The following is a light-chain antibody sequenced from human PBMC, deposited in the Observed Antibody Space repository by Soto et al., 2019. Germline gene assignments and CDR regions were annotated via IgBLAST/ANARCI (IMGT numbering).Light chain of an antibody. CDR1: QSVSRNY. CDR2: DSS. Sequence: ELVLTQSPGTLSFSPGERASLSCRASQSVSRNYVAWYQLRSGQPPRLLIYDSSTRATGIPDRFSGSGSGAYFTLTISRLEPGDFAVYFCQQYGRIPLTFGGGSRVEIK. J-gene: IGKJ4*01. CDR3: QQYGRIPLT. V-gene: IGKV3-20*01.